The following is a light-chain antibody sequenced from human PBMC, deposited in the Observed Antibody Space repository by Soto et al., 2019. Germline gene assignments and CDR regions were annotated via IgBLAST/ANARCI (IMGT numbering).Light chain of an antibody. V-gene: IGLV2-23*02. J-gene: IGLJ2*01. CDR1: SSDVGSDNL. Sequence: QSALTQPASVSGSPGQSITISCTGTSSDVGSDNLVSWYQHHPGKAPKVMISEVSKRPSGVSNHFSASKSGNSASLTISGLQAEDEADYYRCSYAGSSTYVVFGGGTKLTVL. CDR3: CSYAGSSTYVV. CDR2: EVS.